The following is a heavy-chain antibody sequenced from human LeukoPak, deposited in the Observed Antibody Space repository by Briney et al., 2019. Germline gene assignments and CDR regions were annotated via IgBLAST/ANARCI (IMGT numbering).Heavy chain of an antibody. CDR2: ISGSGGST. CDR1: GFTFSSYA. J-gene: IGHJ6*02. V-gene: IGHV3-23*01. D-gene: IGHD5-18*01. Sequence: GGSLRLSCAASGFTFSSYAMSWVRQAPGKGLEWVSAISGSGGSTYYADSVKGRFTISRDNSKNTLYLQMNSLRAEDTAVYYCARESRGGLRGYSYGSTIYYGMDVWGQGTTVTVSS. CDR3: ARESRGGLRGYSYGSTIYYGMDV.